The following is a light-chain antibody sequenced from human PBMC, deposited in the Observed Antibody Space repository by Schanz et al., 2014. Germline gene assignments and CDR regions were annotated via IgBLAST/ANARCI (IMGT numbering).Light chain of an antibody. CDR2: EVS. V-gene: IGLV2-8*01. Sequence: QSALTQPASVSGSPGQSITISCTGSSGDVGGYKYVSWYQQHPGKAPKLLIYEVSKRPSGVPDRFSGSKSGNTASLTVSGLQAEDEADYYCSSYAGSNNVYVFGTGTKLTVL. CDR1: SGDVGGYKY. J-gene: IGLJ1*01. CDR3: SSYAGSNNVYV.